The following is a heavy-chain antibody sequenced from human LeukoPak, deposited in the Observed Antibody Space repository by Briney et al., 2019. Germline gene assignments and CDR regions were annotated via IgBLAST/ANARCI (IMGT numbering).Heavy chain of an antibody. CDR2: IYAGGST. V-gene: IGHV3-66*01. D-gene: IGHD1-26*01. Sequence: GGSLRLSCAASGFTVSSNYMSWVRQAPGKGLEWVSGIYAGGSTYYADSVKGRFTISRDNSKNTVYLQMNSLRAEDTAVYYCARDGFIEGATTTKGGFDFWGQGTLVTASS. J-gene: IGHJ4*02. CDR1: GFTVSSNY. CDR3: ARDGFIEGATTTKGGFDF.